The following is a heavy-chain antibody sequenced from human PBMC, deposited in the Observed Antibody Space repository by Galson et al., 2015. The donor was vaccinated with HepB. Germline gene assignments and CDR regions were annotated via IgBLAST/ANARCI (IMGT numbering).Heavy chain of an antibody. J-gene: IGHJ4*02. V-gene: IGHV1-69*04. D-gene: IGHD5-24*01. CDR2: IIPILGIA. Sequence: SVKVSCKASGGTFSSYAISWVRQAPGQGLEWMGRIIPILGIANYAQKFQGRVTITADKSTSTAYMELSSLRSEDTAVYYCAVGMGGYKSDYWGQGTLVTVSS. CDR3: AVGMGGYKSDY. CDR1: GGTFSSYA.